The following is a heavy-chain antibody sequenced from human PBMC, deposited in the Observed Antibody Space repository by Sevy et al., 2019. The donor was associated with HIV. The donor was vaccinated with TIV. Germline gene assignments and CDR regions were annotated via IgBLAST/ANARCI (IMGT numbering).Heavy chain of an antibody. CDR2: IFKSGDVT. J-gene: IGHJ3*02. Sequence: GGSQRLSCVASGFTLRTYAMNWVRQAPGKGLKWVSTIFKSGDVTYYADSVKGRFTIARDNSKNTVYLHMNSLRAEDTALYFCAGARYDSSGSFDAFDIWGQGTMVTVSS. V-gene: IGHV3-23*01. CDR3: AGARYDSSGSFDAFDI. D-gene: IGHD3-22*01. CDR1: GFTLRTYA.